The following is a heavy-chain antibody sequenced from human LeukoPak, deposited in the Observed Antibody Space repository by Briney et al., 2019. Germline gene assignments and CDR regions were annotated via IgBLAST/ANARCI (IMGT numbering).Heavy chain of an antibody. CDR3: ARVYGDYPGGYFDY. CDR2: IIPIFGTA. V-gene: IGHV1-69*13. Sequence: SVKVSCKASGGTFSSYAISWVRQAPGQGLEWMGGIIPIFGTANYAQKFQGRVTITADESTSTAYMELSSLRSEDTAVYYCARVYGDYPGGYFDYWGQGTLVTVSS. CDR1: GGTFSSYA. J-gene: IGHJ4*02. D-gene: IGHD4-17*01.